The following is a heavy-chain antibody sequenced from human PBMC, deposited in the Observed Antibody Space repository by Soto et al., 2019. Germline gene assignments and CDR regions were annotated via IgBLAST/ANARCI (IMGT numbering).Heavy chain of an antibody. J-gene: IGHJ3*02. CDR3: AKANYYDSSGYYHHPNDAFDI. CDR1: GFTFSSYA. D-gene: IGHD3-22*01. V-gene: IGHV3-23*01. Sequence: GGSLRLSCAASGFTFSSYAMSWVRQAPGKGLEWVSAISGSGGSTYYADSVKGRFTISRDNSKNTLYLQMNSLRAEDTAVYYCAKANYYDSSGYYHHPNDAFDIWGQGTMVTVSS. CDR2: ISGSGGST.